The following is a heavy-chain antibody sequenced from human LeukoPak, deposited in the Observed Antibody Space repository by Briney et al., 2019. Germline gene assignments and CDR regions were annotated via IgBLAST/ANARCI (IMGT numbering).Heavy chain of an antibody. Sequence: PGGSLRLSCAASGFTFSNYNLNLVRQAPGTGLEWFSYISSGSSNRYYADSVRGRFTISRDNGDNSLFLQMNSLRDEDTAIYYCVRESYDSFYNWGQGTLVTVSS. J-gene: IGHJ4*02. D-gene: IGHD3-22*01. CDR3: VRESYDSFYN. CDR2: ISSGSSNR. V-gene: IGHV3-48*02. CDR1: GFTFSNYN.